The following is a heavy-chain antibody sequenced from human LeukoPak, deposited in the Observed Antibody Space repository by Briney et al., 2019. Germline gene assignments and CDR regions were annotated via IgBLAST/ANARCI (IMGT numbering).Heavy chain of an antibody. Sequence: ESGPTLVKPPQTLTLTCTFSGFALSTTGMRVSWIRQPPGKALEWLARIDWDDDKFYSTSLKTRLAISKDTSKNQVVLTMTNMDPVDTATYYCARMGDDYGDAFDIWGQGTMVTVSS. CDR1: GFALSTTGMR. D-gene: IGHD4-17*01. CDR2: IDWDDDK. V-gene: IGHV2-70*04. J-gene: IGHJ3*02. CDR3: ARMGDDYGDAFDI.